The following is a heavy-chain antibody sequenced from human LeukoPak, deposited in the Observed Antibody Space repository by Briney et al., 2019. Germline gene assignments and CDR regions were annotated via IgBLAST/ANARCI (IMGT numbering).Heavy chain of an antibody. CDR1: GGSFSGYY. Sequence: SETLSLTCAVYGGSFSGYYWSWIRQPPGKGLEWIGSIYYSGSTYYNPSLKSRVTISVDTSKNQFSLKLSSVTAADTAVYYCARHAGLRYFGDWGQGTLVTVSS. D-gene: IGHD3-9*01. CDR3: ARHAGLRYFGD. V-gene: IGHV4-34*01. J-gene: IGHJ4*02. CDR2: IYYSGST.